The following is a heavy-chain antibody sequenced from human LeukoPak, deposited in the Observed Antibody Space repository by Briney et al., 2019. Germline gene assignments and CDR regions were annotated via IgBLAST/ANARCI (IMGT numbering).Heavy chain of an antibody. CDR3: ARGLYYFDTSGYLYY. V-gene: IGHV3-53*01. CDR1: GFTVSSNY. D-gene: IGHD3-22*01. CDR2: IYSGGST. Sequence: GGSLRLSCAAPGFTVSSNYMSWVRQAPGKGLEWVSVIYSGGSTYYADSVKGRFTISRDNSKNTLYLQMNSLRAEDTAVYYCARGLYYFDTSGYLYYWGQGTLVTVSS. J-gene: IGHJ4*02.